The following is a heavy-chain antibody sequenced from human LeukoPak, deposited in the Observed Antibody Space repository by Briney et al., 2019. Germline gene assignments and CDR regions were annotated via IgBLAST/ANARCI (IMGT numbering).Heavy chain of an antibody. CDR3: ARSVAAAGPLGY. J-gene: IGHJ4*02. D-gene: IGHD6-13*01. V-gene: IGHV4-39*01. Sequence: SDTLSLTCSVSGGSITRRSDYGGWLRQPPGEGVEGIESIYYSGSTFYNPSFKSRVTISVDTSKNQFSLKLSSVTAADTAVYYCARSVAAAGPLGYWGQGTLVTVSS. CDR2: IYYSGST. CDR1: GGSITRRSDY.